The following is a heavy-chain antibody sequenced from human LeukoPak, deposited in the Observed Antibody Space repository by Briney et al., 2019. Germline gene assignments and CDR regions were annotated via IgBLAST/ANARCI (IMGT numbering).Heavy chain of an antibody. J-gene: IGHJ4*02. CDR2: ISSSSSYI. CDR1: GFTFSSYS. V-gene: IGHV3-21*01. Sequence: PGGSLRLSCAASGFTFSSYSMNWVRQAPGKGLEWVSSISSSSSYIYYADSVKGRITISRDNAKNSLYLQMNSLRAEDTAVYYCARSLNIVVVPAAIDYWGQGTLVTVSS. CDR3: ARSLNIVVVPAAIDY. D-gene: IGHD2-2*01.